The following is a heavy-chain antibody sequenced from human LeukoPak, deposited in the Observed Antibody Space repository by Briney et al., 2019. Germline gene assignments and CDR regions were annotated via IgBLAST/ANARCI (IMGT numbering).Heavy chain of an antibody. CDR1: DYSISSGYY. CDR3: ARENDNIRGSYRY. Sequence: SETLSLTCIVSDYSISSGYYWGWFRQPPGKGLEWVGSFHLRGSTLYNPSLQSRVTISVDTSKNQFSLKLSSATAADTAVYYCARENDNIRGSYRYWGQGTLVTVSS. J-gene: IGHJ4*02. V-gene: IGHV4-38-2*02. D-gene: IGHD3-16*02. CDR2: FHLRGST.